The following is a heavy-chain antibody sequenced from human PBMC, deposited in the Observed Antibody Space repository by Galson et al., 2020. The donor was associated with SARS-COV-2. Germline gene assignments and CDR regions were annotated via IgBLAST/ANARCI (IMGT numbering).Heavy chain of an antibody. J-gene: IGHJ3*02. D-gene: IGHD1-26*01. CDR1: NDSISSSSYY. CDR2: IYYSGRT. Sequence: ASETLSLTCTVSNDSISSSSYYWGWIRQSPGKGLEWIGNIYYSGRTYYNPSRKIRVTISVDTSKNLFFLKLNSVTAADTAVYYCARQVGTYGAFDIWGQGTTVAVSS. V-gene: IGHV4-39*01. CDR3: ARQVGTYGAFDI.